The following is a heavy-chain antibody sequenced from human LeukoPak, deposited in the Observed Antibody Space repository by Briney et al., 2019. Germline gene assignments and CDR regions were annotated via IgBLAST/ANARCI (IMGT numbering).Heavy chain of an antibody. CDR1: GFTFSSYS. V-gene: IGHV3-66*02. CDR2: IHSGGST. CDR3: VRAGLDSSGQHPHDY. J-gene: IGHJ4*02. D-gene: IGHD3-22*01. Sequence: SGGSLRLSCAASGFTFSSYSMNWVRQAPGKGLEWVSVIHSGGSTYDADSVKGRYIISRDNSKNTLYLQMNSLRAEDTAVYYCVRAGLDSSGQHPHDYWGQGTLVTVSS.